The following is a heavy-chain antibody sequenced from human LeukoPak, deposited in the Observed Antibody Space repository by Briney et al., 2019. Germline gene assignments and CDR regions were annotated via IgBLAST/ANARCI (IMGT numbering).Heavy chain of an antibody. Sequence: SATLSLTCTVSGGSISSSRSSWGWIRQPPGKGLEWIGRIYYSGSTYYNTSLKSRVTISVDTSKNQFSLKLSSVTAADTAVYYCARDLDFWSGYYTGGFDPWGQGTLVTVSS. CDR2: IYYSGST. D-gene: IGHD3-3*01. V-gene: IGHV4-39*07. J-gene: IGHJ5*02. CDR3: ARDLDFWSGYYTGGFDP. CDR1: GGSISSSRSS.